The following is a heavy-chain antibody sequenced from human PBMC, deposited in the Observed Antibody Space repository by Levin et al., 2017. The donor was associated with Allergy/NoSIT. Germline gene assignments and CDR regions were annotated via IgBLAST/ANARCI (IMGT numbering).Heavy chain of an antibody. D-gene: IGHD1-26*01. CDR2: IYYSGST. CDR1: GGSISSSSYY. Sequence: SETLSLTCTVSGGSISSSSYYWGWIRQPPGKGLEWIGSIYYSGSTYYNPSLKSRVTISVDTSKNQFSLKLSSVTAADTAVYYCARRGREGSFDYWGQGTLVTVSS. V-gene: IGHV4-39*01. J-gene: IGHJ4*02. CDR3: ARRGREGSFDY.